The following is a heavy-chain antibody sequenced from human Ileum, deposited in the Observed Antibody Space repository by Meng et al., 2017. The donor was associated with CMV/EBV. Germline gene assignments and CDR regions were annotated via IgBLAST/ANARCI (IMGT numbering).Heavy chain of an antibody. CDR3: ARWVTGSSGFDC. Sequence: DPLSLTWRGSRACTSKNDGNCLRLPAGKGLEWIGRIHSSGDTYYNPSLKSRVTISIDTSRNQFFLKLNSVTAADTAMYYCARWVTGSSGFDCWGQGTLVTVSS. J-gene: IGHJ4*02. V-gene: IGHV4-4*07. D-gene: IGHD2-21*02. CDR1: RACTSKND. CDR2: IHSSGDT.